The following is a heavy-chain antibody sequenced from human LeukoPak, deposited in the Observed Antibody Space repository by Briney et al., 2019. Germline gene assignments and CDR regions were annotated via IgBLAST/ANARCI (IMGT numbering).Heavy chain of an antibody. CDR3: AKWLSYPAGP. CDR2: ISYDGSNK. CDR1: GFTFSSYA. J-gene: IGHJ5*02. V-gene: IGHV3-30-3*02. Sequence: TGGSLRLSCAASGFTFSSYAMHWVRQAPGKGLEWVAVISYDGSNKYYADSVKGRFTISRDNSKNTLYLQMNSLRAEDTAVYYCAKWLSYPAGPWGQGTLVTVSS. D-gene: IGHD1-26*01.